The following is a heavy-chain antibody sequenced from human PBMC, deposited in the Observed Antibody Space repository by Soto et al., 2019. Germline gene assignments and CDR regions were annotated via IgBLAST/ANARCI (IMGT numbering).Heavy chain of an antibody. CDR2: IGTAGDT. Sequence: EVQLVESGGGLVQPGGSLRLSCAASGFTFSSYDMHWVRQATGKGLEWVSAIGTAGDTYYPGSVKGRFTISRENAKNFFYIQMNSQRAGDTAVYYCARGAAGYGAGSYYDGGNWFDPWGQGTLVTVSS. V-gene: IGHV3-13*01. D-gene: IGHD3-10*01. CDR3: ARGAAGYGAGSYYDGGNWFDP. J-gene: IGHJ5*02. CDR1: GFTFSSYD.